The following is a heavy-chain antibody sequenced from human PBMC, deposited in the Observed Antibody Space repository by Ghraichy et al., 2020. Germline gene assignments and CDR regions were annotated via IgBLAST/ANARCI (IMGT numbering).Heavy chain of an antibody. D-gene: IGHD6-19*01. J-gene: IGHJ4*02. Sequence: SETLSLTCTVSGGSISSYYWSWIRQPPGKGLEWIGYIYTSGSTNYNPSLKSRVTISVDTSKNQFSLKLSSVTAADTAVYYCARHLYGSGWYGPDFDYWGQGTLVTVSS. CDR3: ARHLYGSGWYGPDFDY. V-gene: IGHV4-4*09. CDR2: IYTSGST. CDR1: GGSISSYY.